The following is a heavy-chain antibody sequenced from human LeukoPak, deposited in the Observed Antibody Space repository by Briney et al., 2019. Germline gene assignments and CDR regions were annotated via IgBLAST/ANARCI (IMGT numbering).Heavy chain of an antibody. J-gene: IGHJ3*02. CDR3: AREGRLYDSGHYSAFAAFDI. CDR1: GGTFSDSA. CDR2: FIPIYGAV. V-gene: IGHV1-69*01. Sequence: VASVKVSCKASGGTFSDSAISWVRQAPGQGLEWMGQFIPIYGAVNYAQRFQDRVTITSDESPSTISMELISLTSEDTAMYYCAREGRLYDSGHYSAFAAFDIWGQGTMVTVSS. D-gene: IGHD3-22*01.